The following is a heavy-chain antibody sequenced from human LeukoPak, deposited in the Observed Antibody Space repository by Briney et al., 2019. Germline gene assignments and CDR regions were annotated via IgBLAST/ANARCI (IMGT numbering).Heavy chain of an antibody. CDR2: MNPNSGNT. CDR1: GYTFTYHD. CDR3: ARRPARWLELGGPDTFDI. Sequence: GASVKVSCKASGYTFTYHDINWVRQAPGQGLEWMGWMNPNSGNTGYAHEFQGRVTMTRDTSITTAYMELSSLRSEDTAVYYCARRPARWLELGGPDTFDIWGQGTMVTVSS. J-gene: IGHJ3*02. V-gene: IGHV1-8*01. D-gene: IGHD5-24*01.